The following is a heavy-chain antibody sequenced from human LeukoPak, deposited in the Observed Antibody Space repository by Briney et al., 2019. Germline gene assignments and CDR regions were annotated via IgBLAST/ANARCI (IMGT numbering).Heavy chain of an antibody. D-gene: IGHD3-3*01. V-gene: IGHV3-66*02. J-gene: IGHJ4*02. Sequence: PGGSLRLSCAASGFTVSSNYMSWVRQAPGKGLGWVSVIYSGGNTNYADSVKGRFTISRDNSKNTLYLQMNSLRSEDTAVYYCTRGGLGDYDFWSGNFWGQGTLVTVSS. CDR3: TRGGLGDYDFWSGNF. CDR2: IYSGGNT. CDR1: GFTVSSNY.